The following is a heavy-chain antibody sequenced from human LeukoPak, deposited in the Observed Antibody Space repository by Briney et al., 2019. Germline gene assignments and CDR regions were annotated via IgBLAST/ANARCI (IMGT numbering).Heavy chain of an antibody. D-gene: IGHD4-17*01. CDR3: ARILTGENMTTVTTAYFGRDWYFDL. J-gene: IGHJ2*01. V-gene: IGHV3-30-3*01. Sequence: TGGSLRLSCAASGFTFSSYAMHWVRQAPGKGLEWVAVISYDGSNKYYADSVKGRFTISRDNSKNTLYLQTNSLRAEDTAVYYCARILTGENMTTVTTAYFGRDWYFDLWGRGTLVTVSS. CDR1: GFTFSSYA. CDR2: ISYDGSNK.